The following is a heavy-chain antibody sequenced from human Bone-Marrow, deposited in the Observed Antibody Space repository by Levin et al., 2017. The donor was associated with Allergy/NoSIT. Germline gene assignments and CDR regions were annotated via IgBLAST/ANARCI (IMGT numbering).Heavy chain of an antibody. D-gene: IGHD6-19*01. J-gene: IGHJ6*02. CDR3: ARAGVEAAYGSHCGDDCYYGLDV. CDR2: IIPMFGTP. Sequence: SVKVSCKASGGTFSTYAISWVRQAPGQGLEWMGGIIPMFGTPNYAQKFQDRVSIIADESTTTAFLELSSLKSEDTAVYYCARAGVEAAYGSHCGDDCYYGLDVWGQGTSVTVSS. CDR1: GGTFSTYA. V-gene: IGHV1-69*13.